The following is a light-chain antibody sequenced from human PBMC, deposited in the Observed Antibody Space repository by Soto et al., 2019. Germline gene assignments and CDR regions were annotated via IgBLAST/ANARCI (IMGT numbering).Light chain of an antibody. CDR3: SSYTSSSPLV. V-gene: IGLV2-14*01. CDR1: SSDVGDYNY. CDR2: DVS. Sequence: QSVLTQPASVSGSPGQSITISCTGTSSDVGDYNYVSWYQQHPGKAPKLMIYDVSNRPSGVSNRFSGSKSGNTASLTVSGLQAEDEADYYCSSYTSSSPLVFGGGTKVTVL. J-gene: IGLJ2*01.